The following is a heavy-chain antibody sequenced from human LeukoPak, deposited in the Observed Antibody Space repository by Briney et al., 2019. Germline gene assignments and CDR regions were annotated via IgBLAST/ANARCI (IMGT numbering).Heavy chain of an antibody. D-gene: IGHD3-3*01. V-gene: IGHV3-7*03. Sequence: GGSLRLSCAASGFTFSNYWMSWVRQAPGKGLEWVANIKQDGSEQYYVDSVKGRFTISRDNSKNTLYLQMNSLRAEDTAVYYCAKAPNYDFWSGYPNYFDYWGQGTLVTVSS. CDR2: IKQDGSEQ. J-gene: IGHJ4*02. CDR3: AKAPNYDFWSGYPNYFDY. CDR1: GFTFSNYW.